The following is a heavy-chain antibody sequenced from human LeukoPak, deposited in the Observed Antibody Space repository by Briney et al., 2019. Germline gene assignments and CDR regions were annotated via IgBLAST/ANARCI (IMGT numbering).Heavy chain of an antibody. J-gene: IGHJ4*02. D-gene: IGHD3-3*01. CDR1: GYSFTSYW. CDR2: IYPGDSDT. CDR3: ATTLGDHDYPFDY. Sequence: GESLKISCKGSGYSFTSYWIGWVRQMPGKGVEWMGIIYPGDSDTRYSPSFQGQVTISADKSISTAYLQWSSLKASDTAMYYCATTLGDHDYPFDYWGQGTLVTVSS. V-gene: IGHV5-51*01.